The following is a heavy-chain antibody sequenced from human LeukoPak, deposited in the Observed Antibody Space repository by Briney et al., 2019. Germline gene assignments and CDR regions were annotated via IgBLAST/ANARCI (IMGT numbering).Heavy chain of an antibody. J-gene: IGHJ6*03. Sequence: ASVKVSCKASGYTFTSYDINWERHATGQGLEWMGWMNPNSGNTGYAQKFQGRVTMTRNTSISTAYMELSSLRSEDTAVYYCARRGYSYYYYYMDVWGKGTTVTVSS. CDR3: ARRGYSYYYYYMDV. D-gene: IGHD5-18*01. CDR2: MNPNSGNT. V-gene: IGHV1-8*01. CDR1: GYTFTSYD.